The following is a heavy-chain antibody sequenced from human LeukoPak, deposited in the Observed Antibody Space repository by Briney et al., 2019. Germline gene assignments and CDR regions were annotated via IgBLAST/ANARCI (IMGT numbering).Heavy chain of an antibody. CDR3: AKDLVVVPAAIERPAYYYHYMDV. CDR1: GFTLSSYA. D-gene: IGHD2-2*02. V-gene: IGHV3-23*01. J-gene: IGHJ6*03. Sequence: GGALRLSCVAPGFTLSSYAMCWVRQAPGKGLEWGSAISGGGGSTYYADSVKGRFTTSRDNSKSTLYLQMNSLRAEDTAVYYCAKDLVVVPAAIERPAYYYHYMDVWGKGTTVTVSS. CDR2: ISGGGGST.